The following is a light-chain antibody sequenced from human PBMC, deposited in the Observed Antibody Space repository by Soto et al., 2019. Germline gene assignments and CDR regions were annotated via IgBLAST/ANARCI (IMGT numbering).Light chain of an antibody. CDR3: QKYNNWPPIT. Sequence: EIVMTQSPATLSVSPGERATLSCRASRSVSSNLAWYQQKPGQAPSLLIYGASTRATGIPARFSGSGSGTEFTLTISRLQSEDFAVYYCQKYNNWPPITFGQGTKVDIK. CDR1: RSVSSN. CDR2: GAS. V-gene: IGKV3D-15*01. J-gene: IGKJ1*01.